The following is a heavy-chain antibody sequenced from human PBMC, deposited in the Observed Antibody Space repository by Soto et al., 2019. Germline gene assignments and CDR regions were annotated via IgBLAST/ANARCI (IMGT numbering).Heavy chain of an antibody. V-gene: IGHV4-30-4*01. CDR3: ARDDSSGYSAY. CDR1: GGSISSGDYY. CDR2: IYYSGST. Sequence: SETLSLTCTVSGGSISSGDYYWSWMRQPPGKGLEWIGYIYYSGSTYYNPSLKSRVTISVDTSKNQFSLKLSSVTAADTAVYYCARDDSSGYSAYWGQGTLVTVSS. D-gene: IGHD3-22*01. J-gene: IGHJ4*02.